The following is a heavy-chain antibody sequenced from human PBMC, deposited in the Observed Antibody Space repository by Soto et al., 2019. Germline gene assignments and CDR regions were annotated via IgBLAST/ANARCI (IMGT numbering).Heavy chain of an antibody. D-gene: IGHD4-4*01. CDR1: GGSFSGYY. Sequence: SETLSLTCAVYGGSFSGYYWSWIRQPPGKGLEWIGEINHSGSTNYNPSLKSRVTISVDTSKNQFSLKLSSVTAADTAVYYCARGYSNYGMDVWGQGTTVTVSS. CDR3: ARGYSNYGMDV. J-gene: IGHJ6*02. CDR2: INHSGST. V-gene: IGHV4-34*01.